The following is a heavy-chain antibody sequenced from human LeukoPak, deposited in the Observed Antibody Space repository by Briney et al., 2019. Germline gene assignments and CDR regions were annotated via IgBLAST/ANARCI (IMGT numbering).Heavy chain of an antibody. CDR2: IYTSGST. J-gene: IGHJ6*03. D-gene: IGHD6-13*01. CDR3: ARVRSSSMSPYYYMDV. Sequence: SETLSLTCTVSGGSISSYYWSWIRQPAGKGLEWIGRIYTSGSTNYNPSLKSRVTMSVDTSKNQFSLKLSSVTAADTAVYYCARVRSSSMSPYYYMDVWGKGTTVTVSS. V-gene: IGHV4-4*07. CDR1: GGSISSYY.